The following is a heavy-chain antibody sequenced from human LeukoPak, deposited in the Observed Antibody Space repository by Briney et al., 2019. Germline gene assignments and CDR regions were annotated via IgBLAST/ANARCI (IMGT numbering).Heavy chain of an antibody. D-gene: IGHD2-2*01. J-gene: IGHJ5*01. CDR3: ARAGKPARDDNWFDS. Sequence: GGPLRLSCAASGFTFNTYSMNWVRQAPGKGLEWISYLSHSSSIIHYADSVKGRFTISRDDAHNSLYLQMDSLRAEDTAVYYCARAGKPARDDNWFDSWGQGTLVTVSS. CDR1: GFTFNTYS. V-gene: IGHV3-48*01. CDR2: LSHSSSII.